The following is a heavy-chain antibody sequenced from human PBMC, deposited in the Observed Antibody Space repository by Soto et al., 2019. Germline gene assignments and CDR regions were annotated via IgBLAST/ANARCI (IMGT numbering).Heavy chain of an antibody. CDR2: IYHSGST. CDR3: AKLRGSTTVTVYDY. D-gene: IGHD4-17*01. Sequence: QVQLQESGPGLVRPSGTVSLTCAVSGGSISSTNWWSWVRQPPGKGLEWIGEIYHSGSTNYNQSLKSRGTLAVDKSTNQFSLRLSSVTAADTAVYYCAKLRGSTTVTVYDYWGQGTLVSVSS. V-gene: IGHV4-4*02. J-gene: IGHJ4*02. CDR1: GGSISSTNW.